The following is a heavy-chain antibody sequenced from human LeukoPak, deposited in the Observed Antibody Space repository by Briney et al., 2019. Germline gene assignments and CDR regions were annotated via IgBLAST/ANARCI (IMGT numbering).Heavy chain of an antibody. CDR1: GFTFSSYA. D-gene: IGHD3-22*01. V-gene: IGHV3-23*01. CDR3: ARTHGSSGYLDAFDI. J-gene: IGHJ3*02. Sequence: PGGSLRLSCAASGFTFSSYAMSWVRQAPGKGLEWVSAISGSGGSTYYADSVKGRFTISRDNAKNSLYLQMNSLRAEDTALYHCARTHGSSGYLDAFDIWGQGTMVTVSS. CDR2: ISGSGGST.